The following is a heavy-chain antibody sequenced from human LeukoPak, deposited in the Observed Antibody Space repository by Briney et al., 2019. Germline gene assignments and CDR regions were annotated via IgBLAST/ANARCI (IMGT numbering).Heavy chain of an antibody. CDR3: AGTKWSDDIGAFDP. V-gene: IGHV4-61*02. Sequence: SETLSLTCTVSGASISSGSYYWSWIRQPAGKGLEWIGRIYTSGSTNYNPSLKSRVTISVDTSKNQISLKLRSVTAADTAVYYCAGTKWSDDIGAFDPWGQGTLVTVSS. J-gene: IGHJ5*02. CDR1: GASISSGSYY. CDR2: IYTSGST. D-gene: IGHD1-14*01.